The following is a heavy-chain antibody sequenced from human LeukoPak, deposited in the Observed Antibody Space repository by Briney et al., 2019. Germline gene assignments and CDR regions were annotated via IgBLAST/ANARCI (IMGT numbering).Heavy chain of an antibody. V-gene: IGHV3-7*01. J-gene: IGHJ4*02. CDR3: ARGSGYDAHFDY. Sequence: GGSLRLSCAAFGFTFSSYWMSWVRQAPGKGLEWVANIKQDGSEKYYVDSVKGRFTISRDNAKNLMYLQMNSLRAEDTAVYYCARGSGYDAHFDYWGQGTLVTVSS. CDR2: IKQDGSEK. CDR1: GFTFSSYW. D-gene: IGHD5-12*01.